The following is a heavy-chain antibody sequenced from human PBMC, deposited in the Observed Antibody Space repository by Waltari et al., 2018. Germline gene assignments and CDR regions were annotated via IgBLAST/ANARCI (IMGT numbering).Heavy chain of an antibody. Sequence: QVQLVESGGGVVQPGRSLRLSCAASGFTFSSYAMHWVRQAPGKGLEWVAVISYDGSNKYYADSVKGRFTISRDNSKNTLYLQMNSLRAEDTAVYYCAREYAAMASFDYWGQGTLVTVSS. CDR1: GFTFSSYA. CDR3: AREYAAMASFDY. J-gene: IGHJ4*02. CDR2: ISYDGSNK. D-gene: IGHD5-18*01. V-gene: IGHV3-30*01.